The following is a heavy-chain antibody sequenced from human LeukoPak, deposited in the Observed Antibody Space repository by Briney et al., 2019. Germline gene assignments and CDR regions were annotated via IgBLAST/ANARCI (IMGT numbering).Heavy chain of an antibody. CDR3: AELGITMIGGV. CDR1: RFTFSSYG. CDR2: ISGSGGST. V-gene: IGHV3-23*01. D-gene: IGHD3-10*02. Sequence: GGSLRLSCAASRFTFSSYGMSWVRQAPGKGLEWVTGISGSGGSTYYADSAKGRFTISRDNSKNTLYLQMNSLRVEDTAVYYCAELGITMIGGVWGKGTTVTISS. J-gene: IGHJ6*04.